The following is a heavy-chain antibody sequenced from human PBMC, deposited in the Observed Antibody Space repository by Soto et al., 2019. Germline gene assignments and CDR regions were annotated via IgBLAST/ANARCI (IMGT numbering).Heavy chain of an antibody. Sequence: SETLSLTCTVSGGSISSYYWSWIRQPPGKGLEWIGYIYYSGSTNYNPSLKSRVTISVDTSKNQFSLKVTSMTAADTAVYFCARARGGDSGDYASLFDRWGQGNLVTVSS. V-gene: IGHV4-59*08. CDR1: GGSISSYY. J-gene: IGHJ5*02. D-gene: IGHD4-17*01. CDR3: ARARGGDSGDYASLFDR. CDR2: IYYSGST.